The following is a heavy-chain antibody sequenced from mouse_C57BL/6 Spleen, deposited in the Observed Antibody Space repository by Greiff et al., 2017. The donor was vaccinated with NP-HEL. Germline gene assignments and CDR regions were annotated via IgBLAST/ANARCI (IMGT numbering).Heavy chain of an antibody. CDR2: ISYDGSN. Sequence: EVKLMESGPGLVKPSQSLSLTCSVTGYSITSGYYWNWIRQFPGNKLEWMGYISYDGSNNYNPSLKNRISITRDTSKNQFFLKLNSVTTEDTATYYCASKELHWYFDVWGTGTTVTVSS. CDR3: ASKELHWYFDV. V-gene: IGHV3-6*01. CDR1: GYSITSGYY. J-gene: IGHJ1*03.